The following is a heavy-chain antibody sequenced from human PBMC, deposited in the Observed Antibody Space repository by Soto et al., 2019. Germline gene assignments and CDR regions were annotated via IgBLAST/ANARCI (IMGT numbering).Heavy chain of an antibody. D-gene: IGHD2-15*01. CDR2: INAGNGNT. J-gene: IGHJ4*02. Sequence: SVKVSCKASGYTFISYAIHWVRQAPGQRLEWMGWINAGNGNTKYSQKFQGRVTITRDTSASTAYMELTSLRSEDTAVYYCARELQGLYYFDYWGQGTLVTVSS. CDR3: ARELQGLYYFDY. CDR1: GYTFISYA. V-gene: IGHV1-3*01.